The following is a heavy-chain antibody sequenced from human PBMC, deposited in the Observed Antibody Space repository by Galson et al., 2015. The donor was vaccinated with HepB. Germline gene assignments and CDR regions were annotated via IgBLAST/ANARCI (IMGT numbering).Heavy chain of an antibody. V-gene: IGHV3-48*02. J-gene: IGHJ2*01. Sequence: SLRLSCAASGFTFSTYTMNWVRQAPGKGLESVSYISSTGTTIYYAYSVKGRFIVSRDNAQNSLDLQMNSLRDEDTAGYYCARVFFGSGNSPAYWYFDLWGRGTLVTVSS. CDR3: ARVFFGSGNSPAYWYFDL. CDR1: GFTFSTYT. CDR2: ISSTGTTI. D-gene: IGHD3-10*01.